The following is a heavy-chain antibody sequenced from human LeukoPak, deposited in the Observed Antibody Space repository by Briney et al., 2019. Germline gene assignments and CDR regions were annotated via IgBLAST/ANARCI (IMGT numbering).Heavy chain of an antibody. CDR3: AKRVHSASWYAAFDY. Sequence: PGGSLRLSCVASRFTFSNYAMNWVRQAPGKGLEWVSIISGSGGSADYADSVRGRFTISRDNSKNTLYLQMNSLRAGDTAVYYCAKRVHSASWYAAFDYWGQGILVTVSS. V-gene: IGHV3-23*01. D-gene: IGHD6-13*01. J-gene: IGHJ4*02. CDR2: ISGSGGSA. CDR1: RFTFSNYA.